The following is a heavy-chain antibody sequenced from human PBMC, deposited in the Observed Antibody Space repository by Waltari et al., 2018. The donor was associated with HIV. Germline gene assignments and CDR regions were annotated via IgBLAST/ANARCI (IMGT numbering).Heavy chain of an antibody. D-gene: IGHD3-10*01. Sequence: EVQLVESGGDLVKPGGCLRLSCAGSGFSFDKAWMTWVRQAPGKGLEWVGRIRSKTDGGTADYAAVVKGRFTISRDDSGNTLYLQMSSLEVEDTAVYYCTTEEGYASGTFLDYWGQGTLVTVSS. CDR3: TTEEGYASGTFLDY. CDR2: IRSKTDGGTA. V-gene: IGHV3-15*07. CDR1: GFSFDKAW. J-gene: IGHJ4*02.